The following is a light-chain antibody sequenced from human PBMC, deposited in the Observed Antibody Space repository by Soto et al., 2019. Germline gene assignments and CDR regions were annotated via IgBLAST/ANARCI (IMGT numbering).Light chain of an antibody. CDR3: QHSYITPRYT. CDR2: ASY. CDR1: QSISSH. V-gene: IGKV1-39*01. Sequence: DIQITQSPSSLSASVGDRVNITCRASQSISSHLNWYQHKPGRPPRLLIFASYILEGGVPSRFSGGGSDTYFTLTIDSLQPEDVATYYCQHSYITPRYTFGQGAKVEI. J-gene: IGKJ2*01.